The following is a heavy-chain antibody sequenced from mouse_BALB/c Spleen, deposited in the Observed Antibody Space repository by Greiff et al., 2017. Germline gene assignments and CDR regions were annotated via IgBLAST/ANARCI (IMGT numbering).Heavy chain of an antibody. CDR1: GYTFTSYW. CDR3: ARPNWDGYYFDY. J-gene: IGHJ2*01. Sequence: QVQLKQPGAELVKPGASVKLSCKASGYTFTSYWMHWVKQRPGQGLEWIGEINPSNGRTNYNEKFKSKATLTVDKSSSTAYMQLSSLTSEDSAVYYCARPNWDGYYFDYWGQGTTLTVSS. V-gene: IGHV1S81*02. D-gene: IGHD4-1*02. CDR2: INPSNGRT.